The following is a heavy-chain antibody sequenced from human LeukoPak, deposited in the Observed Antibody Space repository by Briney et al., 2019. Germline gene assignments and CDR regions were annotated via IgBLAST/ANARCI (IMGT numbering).Heavy chain of an antibody. CDR1: GFTLSDYW. Sequence: GGSLRLSCAASGFTLSDYWMNWVRQTPGKGPVWVSHISPDGRNIAYADSVKGRFTISRDSVKNTLYLQMNSLRVGDTAVYYCVRDGGGTTPYDSWGQGTLVTVSS. CDR2: ISPDGRNI. V-gene: IGHV3-74*01. J-gene: IGHJ4*02. D-gene: IGHD1-7*01. CDR3: VRDGGGTTPYDS.